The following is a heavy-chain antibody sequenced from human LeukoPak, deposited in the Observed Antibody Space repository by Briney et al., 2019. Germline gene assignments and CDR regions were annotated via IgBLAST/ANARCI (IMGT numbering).Heavy chain of an antibody. Sequence: PSETLSLTCSVSGGSISTSSFYWAWIRQPLGKGLEWIGSIYNNGRAYYNPSLQSRVTISVDTSKNQFSLKLSSVTAADTAAFYCARLVWAGNGSGRCGYWGQGTLVIVSS. V-gene: IGHV4-39*01. CDR3: ARLVWAGNGSGRCGY. J-gene: IGHJ4*02. CDR1: GGSISTSSFY. D-gene: IGHD6-19*01. CDR2: IYNNGRA.